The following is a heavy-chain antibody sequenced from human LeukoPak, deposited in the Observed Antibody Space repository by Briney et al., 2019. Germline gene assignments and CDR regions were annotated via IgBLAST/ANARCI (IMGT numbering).Heavy chain of an antibody. Sequence: GGSLRLSCAASGFSLSSYSMNWVRQAPGKGLEWVSVIYSGGSTYYADSVKGRFTISRDNSKNTLYVQMNSLRAEDTAVYYCARDYYDSSGAGSLWGQGTLVTVSS. J-gene: IGHJ4*02. D-gene: IGHD3-22*01. CDR2: IYSGGST. V-gene: IGHV3-66*02. CDR1: GFSLSSYS. CDR3: ARDYYDSSGAGSL.